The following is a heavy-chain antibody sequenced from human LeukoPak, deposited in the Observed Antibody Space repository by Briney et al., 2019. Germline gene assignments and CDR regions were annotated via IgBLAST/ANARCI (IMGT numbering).Heavy chain of an antibody. J-gene: IGHJ3*02. CDR3: ASGDYDFWSGFPLDI. CDR1: GFTVRSNY. D-gene: IGHD3-3*01. V-gene: IGHV3-66*01. CDR2: IYSGGST. Sequence: PGGSLRLSCAASGFTVRSNYMSWVRQAPGKGLEWVSVIYSGGSTYYADSVKGRFTISRDNSKNTLYLQMNSLRAEATAVYYCASGDYDFWSGFPLDIWGQGTMVTVSS.